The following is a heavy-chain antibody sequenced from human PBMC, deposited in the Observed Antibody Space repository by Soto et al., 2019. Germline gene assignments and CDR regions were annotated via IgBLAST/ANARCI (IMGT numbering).Heavy chain of an antibody. V-gene: IGHV1-69*06. Sequence: QVQLVQSGAEVKKPGSSVKVSCKASGGTFSSSAVSWVRQAPGHGLEWMGGIIPNFGTANYAQKFQGRVTITADKSTNTAYLDLNSLTFEDTAVYYCARGGNCGSSRCYSLDPWGQGTLVTVSS. CDR1: GGTFSSSA. CDR2: IIPNFGTA. CDR3: ARGGNCGSSRCYSLDP. D-gene: IGHD2-2*02. J-gene: IGHJ5*02.